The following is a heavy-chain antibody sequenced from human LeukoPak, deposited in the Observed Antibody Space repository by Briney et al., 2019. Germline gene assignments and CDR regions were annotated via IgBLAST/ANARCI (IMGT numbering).Heavy chain of an antibody. CDR1: GFTLSNYW. V-gene: IGHV3-7*01. D-gene: IGHD3-22*01. J-gene: IGHJ4*02. CDR2: IKLDGSEK. CDR3: TRDFNHDSSG. Sequence: GGSLRLSCAASGFTLSNYWMSWVRQAPGKGLECVGNIKLDGSEKYYVDSVRGRFTISRDNAKNSLYLQMNSLRAEDTAVYYCTRDFNHDSSGWGQGTLVTVSS.